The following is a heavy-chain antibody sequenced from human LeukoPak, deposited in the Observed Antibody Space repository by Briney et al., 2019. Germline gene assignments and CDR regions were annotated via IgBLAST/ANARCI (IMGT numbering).Heavy chain of an antibody. CDR3: ARSAGYCSSTSCYTRVRNWFDP. Sequence: ASVKVSCKASGYTFTGYYMHWVRQAPGQGLEWMGWTNPNSGGTNYAQKFQGRVTMTRDTSISTAYMELSRLRSDDTAVYYCARSAGYCSSTSCYTRVRNWFDPWGQGTLVTVSS. CDR1: GYTFTGYY. CDR2: TNPNSGGT. D-gene: IGHD2-2*02. J-gene: IGHJ5*02. V-gene: IGHV1-2*02.